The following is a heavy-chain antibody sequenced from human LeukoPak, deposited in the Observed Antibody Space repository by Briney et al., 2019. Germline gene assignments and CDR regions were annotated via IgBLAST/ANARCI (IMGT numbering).Heavy chain of an antibody. CDR2: ISWNSGSI. CDR1: GFTFDDYA. CDR3: AKEGPPRGVNLYYFDY. D-gene: IGHD3-10*01. V-gene: IGHV3-9*01. Sequence: GGSLRLSCAASGFTFDDYAMHWVRQAPGKGLEWVSGISWNSGSIGYADSVKGRFTISRDNAKNTLYLQMNSLRVEDTALYYCAKEGPPRGVNLYYFDYWGHGTLVTVSS. J-gene: IGHJ4*01.